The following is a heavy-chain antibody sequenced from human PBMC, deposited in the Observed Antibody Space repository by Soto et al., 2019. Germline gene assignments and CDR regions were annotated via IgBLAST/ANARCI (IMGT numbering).Heavy chain of an antibody. D-gene: IGHD1-7*01. CDR2: ISYDGSNK. J-gene: IGHJ6*02. CDR3: AKDRELDLRGGMDV. CDR1: GFTFSSYG. V-gene: IGHV3-30*18. Sequence: QVQLVESGGGVVQPGRSLRLSCAASGFTFSSYGMHWVRQAPGKGLEWVAVISYDGSNKYYADSVKGRFTISRDNSKNTLYLQMNSLRAEDTAVYYCAKDRELDLRGGMDVWGQGTTVTVSS.